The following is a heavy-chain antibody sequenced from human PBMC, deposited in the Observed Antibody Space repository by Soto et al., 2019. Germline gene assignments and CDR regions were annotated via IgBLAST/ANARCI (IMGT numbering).Heavy chain of an antibody. J-gene: IGHJ6*02. CDR2: IYYSGST. D-gene: IGHD3-22*01. CDR3: ATTFDSSGYYSDYGMDI. Sequence: PSETLSLTCAVSGAPINSISYYWGWVRQSPGKGLEWIGSIYYSGSTYYNPSLKSRVTISVDTSKNHFSLKLRSVTAADTAVYFCATTFDSSGYYSDYGMDIWGQGAAVTVSS. CDR1: GAPINSISYY. V-gene: IGHV4-39*02.